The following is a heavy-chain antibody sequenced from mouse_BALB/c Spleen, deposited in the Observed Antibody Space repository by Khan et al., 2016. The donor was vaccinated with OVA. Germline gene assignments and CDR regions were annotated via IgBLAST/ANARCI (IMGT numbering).Heavy chain of an antibody. D-gene: IGHD1-1*01. CDR3: ARQDIYDGTTNHYYAVDF. V-gene: IGHV3-2*02. CDR2: ITYSGST. Sequence: EVQLQESGPGLVKPSQSLSLTCTVSGYPITSDYGWNWIRQFPGNKLEGMGYITYSGSTSYNPPLKSRISITRDTSKNQFFLPLNYVTTADTATYDCARQDIYDGTTNHYYAVDFGGQGTSVTVSA. CDR1: GYPITSDYG. J-gene: IGHJ4*01.